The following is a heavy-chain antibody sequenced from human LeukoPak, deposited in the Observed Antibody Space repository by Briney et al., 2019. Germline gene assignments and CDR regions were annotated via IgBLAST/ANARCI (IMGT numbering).Heavy chain of an antibody. CDR2: ISGSGGST. CDR3: AKDPDV. V-gene: IGHV3-23*01. J-gene: IGHJ6*04. CDR1: GFTFSSDA. Sequence: PRRSLRPSCAVSGFTFSSDAMSWVRQAPGKVLEWVSAISGSGGSTYYTNSVTARFTISRHNSKNTLYLQMNRLRAEDTAVYYCAKDPDVWGKGTTVTVSS.